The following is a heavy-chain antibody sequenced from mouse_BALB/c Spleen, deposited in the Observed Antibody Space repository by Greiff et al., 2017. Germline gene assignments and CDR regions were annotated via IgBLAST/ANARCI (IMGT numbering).Heavy chain of an antibody. CDR2: ISNGGGST. CDR3: ARLYGYDYYAMDY. J-gene: IGHJ4*01. V-gene: IGHV5-12-2*01. Sequence: EVHLVESGGGLVQPGGSLKLSCAASGFTFSSYTMSWVRQTPEKRLEWVAYISNGGGSTYYPDTVKGRFTISRDNAKNTLYLQMSSLKSEDTAMYYCARLYGYDYYAMDYWGQGTSVTVSS. D-gene: IGHD2-2*01. CDR1: GFTFSSYT.